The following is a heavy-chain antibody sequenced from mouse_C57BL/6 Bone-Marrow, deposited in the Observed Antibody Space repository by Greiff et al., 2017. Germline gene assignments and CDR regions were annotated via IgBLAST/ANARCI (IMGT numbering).Heavy chain of an antibody. V-gene: IGHV1-69*01. CDR3: ERERNYYYGPWFAY. CDR1: GYTFTSYW. D-gene: IGHD1-1*01. Sequence: VQLQQPGAELVMPGASVKLSCKASGYTFTSYWMHWVKQRPGQGLEWMGEIDPSDSYTTYNQKFKGKSTLTVDKSSSTAYMQLSSLTSEDSAVYYCERERNYYYGPWFAYWGQGTLVTVSA. CDR2: IDPSDSYT. J-gene: IGHJ3*01.